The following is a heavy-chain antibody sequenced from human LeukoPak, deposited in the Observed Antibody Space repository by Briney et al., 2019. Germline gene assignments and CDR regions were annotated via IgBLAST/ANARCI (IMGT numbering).Heavy chain of an antibody. CDR2: IYYSGST. J-gene: IGHJ4*02. V-gene: IGHV4-39*01. CDR1: GDSISSSSYY. D-gene: IGHD3-10*01. Sequence: SETLSLTCTVSGDSISSSSYYWGWIRQPPGKWLEWIGSIYYSGSTYYNPSLKSRVTISVDTSKNQFSLKLSSVTAADTAVYYCARHFGSGTYPFDYWGQGTLVTVSS. CDR3: ARHFGSGTYPFDY.